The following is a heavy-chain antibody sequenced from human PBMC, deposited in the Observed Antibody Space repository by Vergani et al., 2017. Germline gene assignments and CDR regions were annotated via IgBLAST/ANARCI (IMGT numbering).Heavy chain of an antibody. J-gene: IGHJ4*02. D-gene: IGHD1-14*01. CDR2: IKEDGSDK. Sequence: EVQLVESGGGLVQFGGSLRLSCAASGFIFSDYWMSWVRQAPGKGLEWVANIKEDGSDKNYVDSVKGRFTISRDNAKKSLYLQMNSLRAEDTAVYYCARERLRGTTDLDNWGQGTLVTVSS. V-gene: IGHV3-7*01. CDR1: GFIFSDYW. CDR3: ARERLRGTTDLDN.